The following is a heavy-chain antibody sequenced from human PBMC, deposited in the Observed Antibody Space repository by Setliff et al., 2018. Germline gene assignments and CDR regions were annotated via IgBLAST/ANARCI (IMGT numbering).Heavy chain of an antibody. V-gene: IGHV3-7*01. CDR3: AKGRDYGDYYYYYGMDV. D-gene: IGHD4-17*01. J-gene: IGHJ6*02. Sequence: GSLRLSCAASGFTFSGYWMTWVRQAPGKGLEWVAAINPDGSEKYYVNYLKGRFTISRDNAKNSLYLQMNSLRAEDTAVYYCAKGRDYGDYYYYYGMDVWGQGTTVTVSS. CDR1: GFTFSGYW. CDR2: INPDGSEK.